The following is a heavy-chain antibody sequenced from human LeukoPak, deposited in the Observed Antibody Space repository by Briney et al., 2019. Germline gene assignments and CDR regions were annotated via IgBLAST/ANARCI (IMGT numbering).Heavy chain of an antibody. CDR2: ISSSGSTT. Sequence: GGSLRLSCAASGFTFSSYEMNWVRQAPGKGLEWVSYISSSGSTTYYVDSVKGRFIISRDNSKNTLYLQMNSPRAEDTAVYYCAKEVVKDYYCSAFDPGGQGTLVTVSS. D-gene: IGHD3-10*01. CDR3: AKEVVKDYYCSAFDP. CDR1: GFTFSSYE. J-gene: IGHJ5*02. V-gene: IGHV3-48*03.